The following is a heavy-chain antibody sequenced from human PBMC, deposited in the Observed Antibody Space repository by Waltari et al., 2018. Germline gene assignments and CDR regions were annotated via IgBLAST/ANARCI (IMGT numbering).Heavy chain of an antibody. CDR2: FHYGGST. Sequence: QLQLQESGPALLKPSETLSLTCIVSGGSISASDYYWGWIRQSPGKGLEWIGSFHYGGSTYYSPSLTGQVTILVDTSKNQFSLKLTSVTAADTAVYFCARSAAVGVFYFDYWGQGTLVTVSS. D-gene: IGHD6-19*01. J-gene: IGHJ4*02. V-gene: IGHV4-39*07. CDR1: GGSISASDYY. CDR3: ARSAAVGVFYFDY.